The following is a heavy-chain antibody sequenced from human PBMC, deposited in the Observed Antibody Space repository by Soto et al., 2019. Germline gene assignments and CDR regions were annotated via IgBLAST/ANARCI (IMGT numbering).Heavy chain of an antibody. J-gene: IGHJ5*02. CDR1: GYSFTSYW. V-gene: IGHV5-10-1*01. Sequence: GESLKISCKGSGYSFTSYWISWVRQMPGKGLERMGRIDPSDSYTNYSPSFQGHVTISADKSISTAYLQWSSLKASDTAMYYCARRHSSSSAFDPWGQGTLVTVSS. CDR2: IDPSDSYT. CDR3: ARRHSSSSAFDP. D-gene: IGHD6-13*01.